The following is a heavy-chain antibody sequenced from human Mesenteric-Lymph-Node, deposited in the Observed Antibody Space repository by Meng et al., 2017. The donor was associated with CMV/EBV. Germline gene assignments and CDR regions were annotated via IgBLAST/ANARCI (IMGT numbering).Heavy chain of an antibody. CDR2: IYYSGST. D-gene: IGHD4-11*01. J-gene: IGHJ5*02. CDR3: ARGSGWRLQEGWFDP. Sequence: GSLRLSCTVSGGSMSSYWIWIRQPPGKGLEWIGYIYYSGSTSYTPSLKSRVTISLDMSKNQFSLELNSVTPADTAVYYCARGSGWRLQEGWFDPWGHGTLVTVSS. CDR1: GGSMSSY. V-gene: IGHV4-59*01.